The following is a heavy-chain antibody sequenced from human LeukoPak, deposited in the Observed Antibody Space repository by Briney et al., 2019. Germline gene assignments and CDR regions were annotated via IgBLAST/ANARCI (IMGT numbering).Heavy chain of an antibody. D-gene: IGHD3-10*01. Sequence: GGSLRLSCAASGFTFSSFAMSWVRQAPGKGLEWVSGISGSSGSTYYADSVKGRFTISRDNSKNTLYLQMNSLRAEGMAVYYCAKGPPDSNTYYRRTEGWGQGTLVTVSS. CDR2: ISGSSGST. J-gene: IGHJ4*02. V-gene: IGHV3-23*01. CDR1: GFTFSSFA. CDR3: AKGPPDSNTYYRRTEG.